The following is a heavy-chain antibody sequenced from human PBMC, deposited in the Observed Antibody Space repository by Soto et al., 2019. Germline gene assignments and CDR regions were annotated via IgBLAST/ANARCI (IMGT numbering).Heavy chain of an antibody. CDR2: VSRGGHYT. Sequence: GGSLRLSCAASGFTFSSYTMGWVRQAPGKGLEWVSSVSRGGHYTFYTDSVKGRFTISRDNSMNTLFLQMHSLRAEDTALYYCAKRREQRGRYFLYWGPGTLLTV. CDR3: AKRREQRGRYFLY. J-gene: IGHJ4*01. V-gene: IGHV3-23*01. CDR1: GFTFSSYT. D-gene: IGHD3-9*01.